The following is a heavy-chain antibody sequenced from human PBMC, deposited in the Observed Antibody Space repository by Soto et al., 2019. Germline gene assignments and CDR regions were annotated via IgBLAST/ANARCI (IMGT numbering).Heavy chain of an antibody. J-gene: IGHJ5*02. CDR3: ARDLGSGSYPNWFDP. D-gene: IGHD3-10*01. V-gene: IGHV4-59*01. CDR1: GGSISSYY. CDR2: IYYSGST. Sequence: SETLSLTCTVSGGSISSYYWSWIRQPPGKGLEWIGYIYYSGSTNYNPSLKSRVTISVDTSKNQFSLKLSSVTAANTAVYYCARDLGSGSYPNWFDPWGQGTLVTVSS.